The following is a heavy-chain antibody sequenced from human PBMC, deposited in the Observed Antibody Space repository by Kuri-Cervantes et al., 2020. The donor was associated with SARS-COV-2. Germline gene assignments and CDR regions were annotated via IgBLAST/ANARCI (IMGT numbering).Heavy chain of an antibody. J-gene: IGHJ4*02. CDR3: ARLTMIVANYYFDY. Sequence: SQTLSLTCAVYGGSFSGYYWSWIRQPPGKGLEWIGEINHSGSTNYNPSLKSRVTISADTSKNQLSLKLNSVTAADTAVYYCARLTMIVANYYFDYWGQGTLVTVSS. V-gene: IGHV4-34*01. D-gene: IGHD3-22*01. CDR1: GGSFSGYY. CDR2: INHSGST.